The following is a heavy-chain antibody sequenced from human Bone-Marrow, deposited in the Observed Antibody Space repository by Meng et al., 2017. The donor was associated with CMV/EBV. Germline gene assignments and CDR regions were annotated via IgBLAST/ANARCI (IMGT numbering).Heavy chain of an antibody. CDR3: AKNPLWGGGYIDY. CDR1: GFTFSSYS. Sequence: GGTLRLSCAASGFTFSSYSMNWVRQAPGKGLEWVSSISSSSSYIYYADSVKGRFTISRDNSKNTLYLQMNSLRAEDTAVYYCAKNPLWGGGYIDYWGQGTLVTVSS. D-gene: IGHD3-22*01. CDR2: ISSSSSYI. J-gene: IGHJ4*02. V-gene: IGHV3-21*04.